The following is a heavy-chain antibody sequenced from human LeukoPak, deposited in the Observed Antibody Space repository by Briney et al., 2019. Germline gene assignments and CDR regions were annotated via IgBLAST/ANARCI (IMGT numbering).Heavy chain of an antibody. CDR2: IYHSGST. D-gene: IGHD2-15*01. V-gene: IGHV4-4*02. CDR1: GGSISSSNW. CDR3: VRASVHSGGAFDI. J-gene: IGHJ3*02. Sequence: PSETLSLTCAVSGGSISSSNWWSWVRQPPGKGLEWIGEIYHSGSTNYNPSLKSRVTISVDKSKNQFSLKLSSVTAADTAVYYCVRASVHSGGAFDIWGQGTVVTVSS.